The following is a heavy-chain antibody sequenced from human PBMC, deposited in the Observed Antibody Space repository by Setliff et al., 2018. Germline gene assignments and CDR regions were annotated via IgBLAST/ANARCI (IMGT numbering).Heavy chain of an antibody. J-gene: IGHJ3*01. CDR3: GVGTTPFHGFDF. D-gene: IGHD1-26*01. V-gene: IGHV1-3*01. Sequence: ASVKVSCKASGGTFISYAISWVRQAPGQRLEWMGWINAGNGNTKYSQKFQGRVTMTTDTSTTIAYMELSSLRSDETAVYYCGVGTTPFHGFDFCRQGTMGTVSS. CDR2: INAGNGNT. CDR1: GGTFISYA.